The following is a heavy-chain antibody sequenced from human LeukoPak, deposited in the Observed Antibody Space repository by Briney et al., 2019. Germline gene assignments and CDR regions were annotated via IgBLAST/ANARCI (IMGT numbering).Heavy chain of an antibody. CDR1: GYTFTGYY. Sequence: ASVKVSCKASGYTFTGYYMHWVRQAPGQGLEWMGWINPNSGGTNYAQKFQGRVTMTRNTSISTAYMELSSLRSEDTAVYYCARGSPTYYYDSSGYPDYWGQGTLVTVSS. J-gene: IGHJ4*02. D-gene: IGHD3-22*01. V-gene: IGHV1-2*02. CDR3: ARGSPTYYYDSSGYPDY. CDR2: INPNSGGT.